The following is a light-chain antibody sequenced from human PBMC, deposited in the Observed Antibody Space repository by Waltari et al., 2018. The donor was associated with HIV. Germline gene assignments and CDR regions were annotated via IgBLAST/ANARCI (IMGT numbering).Light chain of an antibody. CDR3: QQYYTPPIT. CDR2: WAS. J-gene: IGKJ5*01. Sequence: DIVMTQSPDSLAVSLGERATINCRSSQSLFYTSNSRTYLAWYHLKPGQPPKLLISWASTRESGVPDRFSGSGSGTAFALSISSLQAEDVAVYYCQQYYTPPITFGQGTRLEIK. V-gene: IGKV4-1*01. CDR1: QSLFYTSNSRTY.